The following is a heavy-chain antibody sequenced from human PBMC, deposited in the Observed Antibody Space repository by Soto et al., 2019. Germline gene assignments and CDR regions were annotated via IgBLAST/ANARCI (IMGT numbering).Heavy chain of an antibody. V-gene: IGHV1-3*01. J-gene: IGHJ5*02. CDR1: GYTFTSYA. D-gene: IGHD2-2*01. CDR2: INAGNGNT. CDR3: ARDGVVVTAAIFWFDP. Sequence: ASVKVSCKASGYTFTSYAMHWVRQAPGQRLEWMGWINAGNGNTKYSQKFQGRVTITRDTSASTAYMELSSLRSEDTAVYYCARDGVVVTAAIFWFDPWGQGTLVTVSS.